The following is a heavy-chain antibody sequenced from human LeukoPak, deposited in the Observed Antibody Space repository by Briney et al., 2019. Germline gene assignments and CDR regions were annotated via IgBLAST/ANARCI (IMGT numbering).Heavy chain of an antibody. CDR1: GYTFRGNY. D-gene: IGHD4-11*01. Sequence: ASVKISCKASGYTFRGNYIHWLRQAPGQGLEWMGWIDANNGDTKTAQKFQGRVTMSRDTSISTAYMDLSSLSPDDAAVYYCARDPSSVTLYFFDYWGQGTLVTVSS. V-gene: IGHV1-2*02. J-gene: IGHJ4*02. CDR2: IDANNGDT. CDR3: ARDPSSVTLYFFDY.